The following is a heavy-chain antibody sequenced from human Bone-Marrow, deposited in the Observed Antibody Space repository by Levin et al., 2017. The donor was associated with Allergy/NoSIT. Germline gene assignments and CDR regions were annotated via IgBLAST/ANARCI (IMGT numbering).Heavy chain of an antibody. Sequence: SQTLSLTCAVSGGSISGVYSWNWIRQPPGKGLEWIGKVYSSGETSYNPSLKSRVTISADTSKNQFSLRLTSVTAADTAFYYCARDSFADHSDDGFDIWGQGTMVTVSS. D-gene: IGHD2-21*01. CDR1: GGSISGVYS. CDR3: ARDSFADHSDDGFDI. V-gene: IGHV4-30-2*01. CDR2: VYSSGET. J-gene: IGHJ3*02.